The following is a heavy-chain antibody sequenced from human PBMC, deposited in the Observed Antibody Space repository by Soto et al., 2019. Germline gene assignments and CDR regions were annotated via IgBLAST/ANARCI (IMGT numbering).Heavy chain of an antibody. J-gene: IGHJ6*02. CDR1: GYTFTSYA. D-gene: IGHD3-16*01. V-gene: IGHV1-3*01. Sequence: GASVKVSCKASGYTFTSYAMHWVRQAPGQRLEWMGWINAGNGNTKYSQKFQGRVTITRDTSASTAYMELSSLRSEDTAVYYCARDPTEIASLSMGFEYYYYGMDVWGQGTTVTVSS. CDR3: ARDPTEIASLSMGFEYYYYGMDV. CDR2: INAGNGNT.